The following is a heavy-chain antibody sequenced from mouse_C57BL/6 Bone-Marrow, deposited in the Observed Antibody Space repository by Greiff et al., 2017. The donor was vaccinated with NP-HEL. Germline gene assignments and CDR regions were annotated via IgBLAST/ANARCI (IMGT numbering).Heavy chain of an antibody. CDR2: INPSTGGT. D-gene: IGHD2-1*01. J-gene: IGHJ3*01. CDR3: ARYGNIAY. V-gene: IGHV1-42*01. Sequence: VQLHQSGPELVKPGASVKISCKASGYSFTGYYMNWVKQSPEKSLEWIGEINPSTGGTTYNQKFKAKATLTVDKSSSTAYMQLKSLTSEDSAVYYCARYGNIAYWGQGTLVTVSA. CDR1: GYSFTGYY.